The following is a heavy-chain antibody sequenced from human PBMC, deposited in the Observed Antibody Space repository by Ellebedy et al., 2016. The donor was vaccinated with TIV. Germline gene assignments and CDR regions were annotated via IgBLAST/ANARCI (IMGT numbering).Heavy chain of an antibody. Sequence: GGSLRLSCAASGFTFSSYAMSWVRQAPGKGLEWVSAISGSGGSTYYADSVKGRFTISRDNSKNTLYLQMNSLRAEDTAVYYCARTRGQVGVVYFDYWGQGTLVTVSS. CDR3: ARTRGQVGVVYFDY. D-gene: IGHD1-7*01. V-gene: IGHV3-23*01. CDR1: GFTFSSYA. CDR2: ISGSGGST. J-gene: IGHJ4*02.